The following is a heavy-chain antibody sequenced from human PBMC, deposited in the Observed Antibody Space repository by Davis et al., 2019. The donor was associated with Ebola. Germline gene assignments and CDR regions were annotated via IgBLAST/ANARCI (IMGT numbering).Heavy chain of an antibody. CDR3: AREVGETKLDQ. V-gene: IGHV1-2*02. CDR1: GYTLTDYQ. Sequence: ASVQVSCKASGYTLTDYQMHWVRQAPGQGPEWMAWISPNTGGTIYAQKFQDRVTMTRDTSISTAYMELSRLRSDDTAVYYCAREVGETKLDQWGQGTLVTVSS. CDR2: ISPNTGGT. J-gene: IGHJ4*02. D-gene: IGHD1-26*01.